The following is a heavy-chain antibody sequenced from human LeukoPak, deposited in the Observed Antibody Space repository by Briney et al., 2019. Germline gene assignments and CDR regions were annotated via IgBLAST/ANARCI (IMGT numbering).Heavy chain of an antibody. CDR1: GYTFTGYY. D-gene: IGHD1-26*01. J-gene: IGHJ4*02. Sequence: ASVKVSCKASGYTFTGYYMHWVRQAPGQGLEWMGWINPNSGGTNYAQKFQGRVTMTRDTSISTAYMELNRLRSDDTAAYYCAREAGEHSHTWHYWGQGTLVTVSS. CDR3: AREAGEHSHTWHY. V-gene: IGHV1-2*02. CDR2: INPNSGGT.